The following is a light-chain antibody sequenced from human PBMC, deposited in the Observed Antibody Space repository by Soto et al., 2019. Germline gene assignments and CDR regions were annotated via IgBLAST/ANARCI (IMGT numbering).Light chain of an antibody. CDR1: SSDVGGYNY. CDR2: EVS. Sequence: QSALTQPASVSGSPGQSITISCTGTSSDVGGYNYVSWYQQHPGKAPKLMIYEVSNRPSGVSNRFFGSKSGNTASLTISGIQTEDEADYYCSSFTSINTWVFGGGTQLTVL. V-gene: IGLV2-14*01. J-gene: IGLJ3*02. CDR3: SSFTSINTWV.